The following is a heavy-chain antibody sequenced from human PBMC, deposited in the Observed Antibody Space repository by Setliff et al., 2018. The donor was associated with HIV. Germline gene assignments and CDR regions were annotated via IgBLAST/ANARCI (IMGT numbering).Heavy chain of an antibody. D-gene: IGHD4-17*01. Sequence: PGESLKISCKGSGYSFTSYWIGWVRQMPGKGLEWMGIIYPGDSDTRYSPSFQGQVTVSADKSISTAYRQWGSLQASDTAMYYCARQADDYGDYGFDYWGQGTLVTVSS. CDR3: ARQADDYGDYGFDY. J-gene: IGHJ4*02. CDR1: GYSFTSYW. CDR2: IYPGDSDT. V-gene: IGHV5-51*01.